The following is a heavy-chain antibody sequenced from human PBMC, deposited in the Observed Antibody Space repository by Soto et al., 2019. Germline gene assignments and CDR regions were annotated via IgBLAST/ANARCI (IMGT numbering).Heavy chain of an antibody. CDR1: GYTFSSYG. CDR2: ISPYNGNT. V-gene: IGHV1-18*01. CDR3: ARGAWDYSDSYSDY. Sequence: ASVKVSCKASGYTFSSYGLSWVRQAPGQGLEWMGWISPYNGNTNYAQKFQGRVTMTTDTSTRTAYMDLRSLRSDDTAVYYCARGAWDYSDSYSDYWGQGTRVTVSS. D-gene: IGHD3-16*01. J-gene: IGHJ4*02.